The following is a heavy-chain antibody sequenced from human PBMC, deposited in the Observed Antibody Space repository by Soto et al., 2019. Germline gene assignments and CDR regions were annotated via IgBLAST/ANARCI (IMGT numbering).Heavy chain of an antibody. CDR1: GFNFANFG. CDR2: ISRDGRGE. Sequence: QVQLVESGGGVVQPGGSLTISCVGSGFNFANFGIQWIRQAPGKGLEWVAIISRDGRGEHFADSVKGRFAISKDNSKNTVYLQMTGLRPDDTAVYHCATEENQNYDVDHWGQGTLVTVST. CDR3: ATEENQNYDVDH. J-gene: IGHJ1*01. V-gene: IGHV3-30*03. D-gene: IGHD3-3*01.